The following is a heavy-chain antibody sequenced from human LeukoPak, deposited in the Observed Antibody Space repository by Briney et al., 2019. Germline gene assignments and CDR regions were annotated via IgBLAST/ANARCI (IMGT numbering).Heavy chain of an antibody. CDR3: ARAGGGYYVDWFDP. CDR1: GYSISGGYY. D-gene: IGHD3-3*01. Sequence: SVTLSLTCTVSGYSISGGYYWGWIRQSPEKGLEWIGSIFHGGNTYYNPSLKRRVTISVDTSKNQFSLRLASVTAADTAVYYCARAGGGYYVDWFDPWGQGTLVTVSS. CDR2: IFHGGNT. V-gene: IGHV4-38-2*02. J-gene: IGHJ5*02.